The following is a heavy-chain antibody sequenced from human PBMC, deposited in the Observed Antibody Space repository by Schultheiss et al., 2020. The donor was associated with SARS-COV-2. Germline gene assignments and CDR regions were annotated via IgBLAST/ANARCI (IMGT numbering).Heavy chain of an antibody. CDR2: ISSSGSTI. J-gene: IGHJ6*02. V-gene: IGHV3-48*04. Sequence: GGSLRLSCAASGFTFSSYWMSWVRQAPGKGLEWVSYISSSGSTIYYADSVKGRFTISRDNAKNSLYLQMNSLRAEDTALYYCASHGSDSSSWFAIYYYYGMDVWGQGTTVTVSS. CDR1: GFTFSSYW. D-gene: IGHD6-13*01. CDR3: ASHGSDSSSWFAIYYYYGMDV.